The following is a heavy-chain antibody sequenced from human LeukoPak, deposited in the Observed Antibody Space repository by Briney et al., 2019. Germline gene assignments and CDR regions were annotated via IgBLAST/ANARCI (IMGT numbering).Heavy chain of an antibody. V-gene: IGHV4-38-2*02. CDR3: ARTKLLWFGEDDAFDI. J-gene: IGHJ3*02. D-gene: IGHD3-10*01. Sequence: SETLSLTCTVSGYSISSGYYWGWIRQPPGKGLEWTGSIDHSGSTYYNPSLKSRVTMSVDTSKNQFSLKLSSVTAADTAVYYCARTKLLWFGEDDAFDIWGQGTMVTVSS. CDR2: IDHSGST. CDR1: GYSISSGYY.